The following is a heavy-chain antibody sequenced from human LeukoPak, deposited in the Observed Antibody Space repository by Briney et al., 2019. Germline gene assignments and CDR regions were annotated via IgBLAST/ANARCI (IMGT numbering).Heavy chain of an antibody. CDR2: IYSGGST. Sequence: PGGSLRLSCAASGFTVSSNYMSWVRQAPGKGLEWVSVIYSGGSTYYADSVKGRFTISRDNSKNTLYLQMNSLRAEDTAVYYCARDSRIAAAGRYYYYMDVWGKGTTVTVSS. D-gene: IGHD6-13*01. CDR1: GFTVSSNY. CDR3: ARDSRIAAAGRYYYYMDV. J-gene: IGHJ6*03. V-gene: IGHV3-66*02.